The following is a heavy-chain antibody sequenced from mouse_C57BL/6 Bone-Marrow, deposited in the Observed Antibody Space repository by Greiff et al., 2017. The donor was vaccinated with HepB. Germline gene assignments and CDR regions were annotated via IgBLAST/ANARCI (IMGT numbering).Heavy chain of an antibody. J-gene: IGHJ3*01. CDR1: GFTFSSYA. Sequence: EVKLVESGGGLVKPGGSLKLSCAASGFTFSSYAMSWVRQTPEKRLEWVATISDGGSYTYYPDSVKGRFTISRDNAKNNLYLQMSHLKSEDTAMYYCAREMKLYYDYDGFAYWGQGTLVTVSA. CDR3: AREMKLYYDYDGFAY. CDR2: ISDGGSYT. V-gene: IGHV5-4*01. D-gene: IGHD2-4*01.